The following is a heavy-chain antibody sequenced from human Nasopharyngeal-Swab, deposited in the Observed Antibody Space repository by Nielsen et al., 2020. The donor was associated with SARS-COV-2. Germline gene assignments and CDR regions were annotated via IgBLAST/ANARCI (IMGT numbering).Heavy chain of an antibody. CDR3: ARGTHEYGYSSGWPFDY. D-gene: IGHD6-19*01. J-gene: IGHJ4*02. CDR1: GGSISSGGYY. V-gene: IGHV4-31*03. Sequence: SETLSLTCSVSGGSISSGGYYWSWIRQLPGKGLEWIGYIYYSGSTYYNPSLQSRATISVDTSKNQFSLRLSSVTAADTAVYYCARGTHEYGYSSGWPFDYWGQGTLVTVSS. CDR2: IYYSGST.